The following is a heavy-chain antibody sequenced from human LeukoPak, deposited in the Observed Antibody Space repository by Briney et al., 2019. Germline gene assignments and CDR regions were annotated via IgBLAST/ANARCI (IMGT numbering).Heavy chain of an antibody. CDR3: ARARRSSGYYHFDY. J-gene: IGHJ4*02. D-gene: IGHD3-22*01. CDR1: GGSIRSGDNY. Sequence: SRTLSLTCTVSGGSIRSGDNYWSWIRQPPGKGLEWIGYIYYSGSTYYNPSLKSRLTISVDTSKNQFSLKLTSVTAADTAVYFCARARRSSGYYHFDYWGQGTLVTVSS. V-gene: IGHV4-30-4*01. CDR2: IYYSGST.